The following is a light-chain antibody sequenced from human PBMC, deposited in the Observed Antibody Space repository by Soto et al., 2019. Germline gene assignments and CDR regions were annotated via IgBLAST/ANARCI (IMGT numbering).Light chain of an antibody. CDR1: ETISRD. J-gene: IGKJ4*01. CDR2: GAF. CDR3: QQYNKWPLT. V-gene: IGKV3D-15*01. Sequence: IVMTQSPATLSVSPGEGATLSCRASETISRDLAWYQQKPGQSPRLIIFGAFTRATGVPVRFSGSGSGTEFTLTVSSLQSEDVAGYFCQQYNKWPLTFGGGTRVEIK.